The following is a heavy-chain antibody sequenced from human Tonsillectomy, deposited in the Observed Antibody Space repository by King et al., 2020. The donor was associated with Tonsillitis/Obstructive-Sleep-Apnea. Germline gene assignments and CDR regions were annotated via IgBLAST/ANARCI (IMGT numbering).Heavy chain of an antibody. D-gene: IGHD3-10*01. CDR2: ISYDGINK. CDR1: VFTVSSYA. V-gene: IGHV3-30*01. Sequence: VQLVESGGGVVQPGRSLRLSCAASVFTVSSYAMHWVRQAPGKGLEWVAVISYDGINKYYADSVKGRFTISRDNSKNTLYLQMNSLRADDTAVYYCARGRGSYCLDYWGQGTLVTVSS. J-gene: IGHJ4*02. CDR3: ARGRGSYCLDY.